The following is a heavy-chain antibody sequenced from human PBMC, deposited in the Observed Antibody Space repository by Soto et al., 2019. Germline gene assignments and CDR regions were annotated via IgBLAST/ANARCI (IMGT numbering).Heavy chain of an antibody. D-gene: IGHD1-1*01. CDR2: IFYSGGT. CDR3: ARLQLVQKVIDY. CDR1: GYSISTYY. V-gene: IGHV4-59*01. Sequence: LSLTWTVSGYSISTYYWIWMRQPPGKGLQWIGYIFYSGGTAYNPSLKSRVTISLDMSKKQISLKLSSVTTADTATYFCARLQLVQKVIDYWGQGTLVTVSS. J-gene: IGHJ4*02.